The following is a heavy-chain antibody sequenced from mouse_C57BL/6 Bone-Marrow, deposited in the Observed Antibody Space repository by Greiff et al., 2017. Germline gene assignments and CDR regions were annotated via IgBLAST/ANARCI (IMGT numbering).Heavy chain of an antibody. D-gene: IGHD2-2*01. V-gene: IGHV1-81*01. J-gene: IGHJ1*03. CDR2: IYPRSGNT. CDR3: ARAVTTLYWYFDV. Sequence: QVQLQQSGAELARPGASVKLSCKASGYTFTSYGISWVKQRTGQGLEWIGEIYPRSGNTYYNEKFKGKATLTADKSSSTAYMELRSLTSEDSAVYFCARAVTTLYWYFDVWGTGTTVIVSS. CDR1: GYTFTSYG.